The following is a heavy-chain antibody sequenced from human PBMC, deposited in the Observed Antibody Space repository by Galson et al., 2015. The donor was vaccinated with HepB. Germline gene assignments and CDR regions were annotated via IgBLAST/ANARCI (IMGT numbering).Heavy chain of an antibody. D-gene: IGHD6-13*01. Sequence: CAISGDSVSSNSAAWNWIRQSPSRGLEWLGRTYYRSKWYNDYAVSVKSRITINPDTSRNQFSLQLNSVTPEDTAVYYCAREAPDSSSWYPGYYWGQGTLVTVSS. CDR3: AREAPDSSSWYPGYY. V-gene: IGHV6-1*01. CDR2: TYYRSKWYN. J-gene: IGHJ4*02. CDR1: GDSVSSNSAA.